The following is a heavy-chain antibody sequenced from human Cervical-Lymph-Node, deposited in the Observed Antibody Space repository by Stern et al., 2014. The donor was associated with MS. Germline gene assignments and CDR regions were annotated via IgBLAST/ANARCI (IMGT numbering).Heavy chain of an antibody. CDR3: AREHHGGNFAS. V-gene: IGHV1-69*01. D-gene: IGHD4-23*01. CDR1: GATFSTNA. Sequence: VQLVQSGAEVRKPGSSVKVSCKASGATFSTNAISWLRQAPGQGPEWMGALAPICGRANDVQKLRGRLTITADESASTAYMELRSLRSEDTAVYYCAREHHGGNFASWGQGTLVTVSS. J-gene: IGHJ5*02. CDR2: LAPICGRA.